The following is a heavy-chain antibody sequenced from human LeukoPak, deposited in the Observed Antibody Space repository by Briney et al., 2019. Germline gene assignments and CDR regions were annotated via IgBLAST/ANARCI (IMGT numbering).Heavy chain of an antibody. CDR3: AKDAQYGDEYFDY. V-gene: IGHV3-21*01. D-gene: IGHD4-17*01. J-gene: IGHJ4*02. Sequence: GGSLRLSCAISGFTAGGYAMNWVRQAPGKGLEWVSSISWSGSYIYYADSVRGRFTISRDNAKSSVYLQMDSLRAEDTAVYYCAKDAQYGDEYFDYWGQGTLVTVSS. CDR1: GFTAGGYA. CDR2: ISWSGSYI.